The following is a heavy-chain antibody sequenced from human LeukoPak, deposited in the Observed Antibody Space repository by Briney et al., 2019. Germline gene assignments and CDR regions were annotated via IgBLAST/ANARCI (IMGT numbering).Heavy chain of an antibody. J-gene: IGHJ4*02. D-gene: IGHD6-13*01. CDR1: GFTFSSYG. V-gene: IGHV3-33*01. CDR2: IWYDGSNK. CDR3: ARAYSSSWYSSGHYFDY. Sequence: QPGRSLRLSCAAPGFTFSSYGMHWVRQAPGKGLEWVAVIWYDGSNKYYADSVKGRFTISRDNSKNTLYLQMNSLRAEDTAVYYCARAYSSSWYSSGHYFDYWGQGTLVTVSS.